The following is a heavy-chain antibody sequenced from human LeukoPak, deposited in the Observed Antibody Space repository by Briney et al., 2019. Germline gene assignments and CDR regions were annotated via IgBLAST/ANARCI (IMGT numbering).Heavy chain of an antibody. Sequence: GGSLRLSCAASGFTFSHFSMHWVRQAPGKGLEWVAVISYDGSNKYYADSVKGRFTISRDNSKNTLYLQMNSLRAEDTAVYYCARGPSITEYFQHWGQGTLVTVSS. CDR2: ISYDGSNK. CDR1: GFTFSHFS. J-gene: IGHJ1*01. D-gene: IGHD1-14*01. CDR3: ARGPSITEYFQH. V-gene: IGHV3-30*04.